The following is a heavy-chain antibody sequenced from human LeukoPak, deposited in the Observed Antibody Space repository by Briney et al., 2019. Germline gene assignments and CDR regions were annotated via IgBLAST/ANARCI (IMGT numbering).Heavy chain of an antibody. Sequence: GASVKVSCKASGYTFTGYYMHWVRQAPGQGLEWMGWINPNSGDTNYAQKFQGRVTMTRDTSISTAYMELSRLRSDDTAVYYCARDVSSGWYVKSYWGQGTLVTVSS. CDR1: GYTFTGYY. V-gene: IGHV1-2*02. CDR3: ARDVSSGWYVKSY. CDR2: INPNSGDT. J-gene: IGHJ4*02. D-gene: IGHD6-19*01.